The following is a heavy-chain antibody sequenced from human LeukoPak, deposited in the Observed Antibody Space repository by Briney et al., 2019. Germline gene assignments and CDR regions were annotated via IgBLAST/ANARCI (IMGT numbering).Heavy chain of an antibody. CDR3: ARGGDGYNSAEYFQH. CDR1: GGSIRNYY. Sequence: SATLSLTCSVSGGSIRNYYWSWIRQPPGKGLEWIGYIYYSGSTNYNPSLKSRVTISVDTSKNQFSLKLSSVTAADTAVYYCARGGDGYNSAEYFQHWGQGTLVTVSS. J-gene: IGHJ1*01. CDR2: IYYSGST. D-gene: IGHD5-24*01. V-gene: IGHV4-59*01.